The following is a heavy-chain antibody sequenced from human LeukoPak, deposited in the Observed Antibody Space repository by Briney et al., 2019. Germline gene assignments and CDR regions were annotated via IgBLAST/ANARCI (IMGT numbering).Heavy chain of an antibody. CDR2: ISSSGSTI. D-gene: IGHD4-11*01. V-gene: IGHV3-48*03. CDR3: ARATTVKGSFVY. J-gene: IGHJ4*02. Sequence: GGSLRLSCAASGFTFSSYEMNWVRQAPGKGLEWVSYISSSGSTIYYADSVKGRFTISRDNAKNSLYLQMNSLRAEDTAVYYCARATTVKGSFVYWGQGTLVTVSS. CDR1: GFTFSSYE.